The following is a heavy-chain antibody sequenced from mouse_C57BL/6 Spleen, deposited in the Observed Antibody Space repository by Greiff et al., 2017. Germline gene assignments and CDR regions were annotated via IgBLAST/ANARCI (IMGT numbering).Heavy chain of an antibody. CDR1: GYTFTSYT. Sequence: QVQLQQSGAELARPGASVKMSCKASGYTFTSYTMHWVKQRPGQGLEWIGYINPSSGYTKYNQKFKDKATLTADKSSSTAYMQLSSLTSEDSAVYYCARYYYGSSYGYFDVWGTGTTVTVSS. V-gene: IGHV1-4*01. CDR3: ARYYYGSSYGYFDV. D-gene: IGHD1-1*01. J-gene: IGHJ1*03. CDR2: INPSSGYT.